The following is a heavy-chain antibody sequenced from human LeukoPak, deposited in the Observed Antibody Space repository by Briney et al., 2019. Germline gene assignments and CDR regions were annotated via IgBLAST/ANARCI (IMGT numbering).Heavy chain of an antibody. CDR2: ISWNGGST. CDR3: AKVYSYGSRGYFDL. Sequence: GGSLRLSCAASGFTFSSYTMHWVRQAPGKGLEWVSLISWNGGSTYYADSVKGRFTISRDNSKNSLYLQMNNLRSEDTALYYCAKVYSYGSRGYFDLWGRGTLVTVSS. J-gene: IGHJ2*01. V-gene: IGHV3-43*01. CDR1: GFTFSSYT. D-gene: IGHD5-18*01.